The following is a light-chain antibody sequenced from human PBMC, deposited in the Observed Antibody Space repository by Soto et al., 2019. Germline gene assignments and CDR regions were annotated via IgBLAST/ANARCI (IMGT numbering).Light chain of an antibody. J-gene: IGKJ4*01. CDR3: QQFRSSPLT. CDR2: ETS. V-gene: IGKV3-20*01. Sequence: EIVLTQSPGTLSLSPGERATLSCRASQSVTAGYFAWYQQKPGQPPRLLIYETSSRTTGVPDRFSGSGSGTEFTRTISRVEPEDVAVDYCQQFRSSPLTFGGGTKVDIK. CDR1: QSVTAGY.